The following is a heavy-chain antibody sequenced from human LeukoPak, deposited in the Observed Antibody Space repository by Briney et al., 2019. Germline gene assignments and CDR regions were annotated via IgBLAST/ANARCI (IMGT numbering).Heavy chain of an antibody. J-gene: IGHJ6*04. V-gene: IGHV3-48*03. CDR2: ISSSGSTI. D-gene: IGHD3-10*02. CDR1: GFTFSSYA. Sequence: GGSLRLSCAASGFTFSSYAMNWVRQAPGKGLEGVSYISSSGSTIYYADSVKGRFTISRDNAKNSLYLQMNSLRAEDTAVYYCAELGITMIGGVWGKGTTVTISS. CDR3: AELGITMIGGV.